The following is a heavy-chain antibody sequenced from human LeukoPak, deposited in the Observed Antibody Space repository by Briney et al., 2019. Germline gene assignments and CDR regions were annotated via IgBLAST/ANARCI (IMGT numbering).Heavy chain of an antibody. J-gene: IGHJ4*02. CDR3: ARVRDPYYDSSGYLVY. D-gene: IGHD3-22*01. CDR1: GDTFSSYA. V-gene: IGHV1-69*04. Sequence: GASVKVSCKASGDTFSSYAISWVRQAPGQGLGWMGRIIPIFGITNYAQKFQGRVTITADKSTSTAYMGLSSLRSEDTAVYYCARVRDPYYDSSGYLVYWGQGTLVTVSS. CDR2: IIPIFGIT.